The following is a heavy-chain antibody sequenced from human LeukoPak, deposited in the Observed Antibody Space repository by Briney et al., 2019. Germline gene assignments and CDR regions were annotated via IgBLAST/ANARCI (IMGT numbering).Heavy chain of an antibody. CDR3: VRGKIVGPTTLDL. V-gene: IGHV3-11*06. J-gene: IGHJ4*02. D-gene: IGHD1-26*01. Sequence: GRFTISRDNAKNSLYLQMNTLRAEDTAVYYCVRGKIVGPTTLDLWGQGTLVTVSS.